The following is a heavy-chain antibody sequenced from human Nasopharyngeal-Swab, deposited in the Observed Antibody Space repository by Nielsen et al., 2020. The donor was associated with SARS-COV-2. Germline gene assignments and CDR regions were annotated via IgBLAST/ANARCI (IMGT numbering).Heavy chain of an antibody. Sequence: GRSLKISCAASGFTFSSYSMNWVRQAPGKGLEWVSYISSSSSTIYYADSVKGRFTISRDNAKNSLYLQMNSLRAEDTAVYYCAREEELGTAYYFDYWGQGTLVTVSS. J-gene: IGHJ4*02. CDR2: ISSSSSTI. D-gene: IGHD1-14*01. V-gene: IGHV3-48*01. CDR1: GFTFSSYS. CDR3: AREEELGTAYYFDY.